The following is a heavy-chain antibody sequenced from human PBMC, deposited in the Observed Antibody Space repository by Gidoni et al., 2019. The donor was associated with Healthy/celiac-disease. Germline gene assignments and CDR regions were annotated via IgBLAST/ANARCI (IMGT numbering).Heavy chain of an antibody. Sequence: EVQLVESGGVVVQPGGSLRLSCAASGFTFDDYTMHWVRQAPGKGLEWVSLISWDGYSTYYADSVKGRFTISRDNSKNSLYLQMNSLRTEDTAFYYCAKDFSGFFDYWGQGTLVTVSS. J-gene: IGHJ4*02. CDR1: GFTFDDYT. D-gene: IGHD6-19*01. CDR3: AKDFSGFFDY. CDR2: ISWDGYST. V-gene: IGHV3-43*01.